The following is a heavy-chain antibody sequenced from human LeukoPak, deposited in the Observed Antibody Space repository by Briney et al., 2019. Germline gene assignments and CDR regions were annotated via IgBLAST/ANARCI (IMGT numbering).Heavy chain of an antibody. V-gene: IGHV4-39*01. CDR3: ARGHVETIFSMTGSYHYYGMDV. J-gene: IGHJ6*02. CDR1: GGSISGTDLY. CDR2: IHSSGNS. D-gene: IGHD3-9*01. Sequence: SETLSLTCTVSGGSISGTDLYWGWIRQLPGKGLEWIGNIHSSGNSFCNPSLKSRVTISVDTSKNQFSLKLSSVTAADTAVYYCARGHVETIFSMTGSYHYYGMDVWGLGTTVTVSS.